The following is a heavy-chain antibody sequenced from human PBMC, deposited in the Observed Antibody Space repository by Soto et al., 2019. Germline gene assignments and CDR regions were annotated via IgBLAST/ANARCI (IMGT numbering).Heavy chain of an antibody. D-gene: IGHD5-18*01. CDR3: ARVAGYSYGPGRYYYGMDV. CDR2: INPNSGGT. J-gene: IGHJ6*02. V-gene: IGHV1-2*04. Sequence: QVQLVQSGAEVKKPGASVKVSCKASGYTFTGYYMHWVRQAPGQGLEWMGWINPNSGGTNYAQKFQGWVTMTRDTSISTAYMELSRLRSDDTAVYYCARVAGYSYGPGRYYYGMDVWGQGTTVTVSS. CDR1: GYTFTGYY.